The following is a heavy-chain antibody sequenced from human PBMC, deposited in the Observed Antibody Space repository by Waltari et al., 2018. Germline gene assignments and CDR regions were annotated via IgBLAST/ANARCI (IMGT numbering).Heavy chain of an antibody. CDR2: IIGCGGST. CDR1: GFTFSSYA. CDR3: AKGYCSGGSCYLDY. V-gene: IGHV3-23*01. J-gene: IGHJ4*02. D-gene: IGHD2-15*01. Sequence: EVQLLESGGGLVQPGGSLRLSCAASGFTFSSYAMSWVRQAPGKGLEWVSAIIGCGGSTYYADSVKGRFTISRDNSKNTLYLQMNSLRAEDTAMYYCAKGYCSGGSCYLDYWGQGTLVTVSS.